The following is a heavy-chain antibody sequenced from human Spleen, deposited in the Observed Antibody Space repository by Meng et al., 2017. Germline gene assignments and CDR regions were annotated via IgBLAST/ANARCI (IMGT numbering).Heavy chain of an antibody. CDR3: ASWISSCGWQ. V-gene: IGHV4/OR15-8*02. D-gene: IGHD6-19*01. J-gene: IGHJ4*03. CDR2: TYHRAHA. CDR1: VCCIRSTGM. Sequence: ECRSGMVTPWRTVSPACAVAVCCIRSTGMGNWGRQSRGKGLEWVGETYHRAHATYNPSPTSRGTIANEKSKDQASLKLTSVTAAKTAVYSCASWISSCGWQWRQGALVTVSS.